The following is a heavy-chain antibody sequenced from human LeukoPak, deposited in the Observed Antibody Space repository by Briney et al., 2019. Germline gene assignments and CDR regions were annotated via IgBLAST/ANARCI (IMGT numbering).Heavy chain of an antibody. CDR3: ARAPEGSRYVPTAGDMDV. Sequence: SETLSLTCTISGGSISSYYWTWIRQSPGKGLEWIGYIYYTGRTNYNPSLKSRATISADTSNNQFPLKLSSVTAADTAVYYCARAPEGSRYVPTAGDMDVWGQGTTVTVSS. D-gene: IGHD5-12*01. V-gene: IGHV4-59*01. J-gene: IGHJ6*02. CDR2: IYYTGRT. CDR1: GGSISSYY.